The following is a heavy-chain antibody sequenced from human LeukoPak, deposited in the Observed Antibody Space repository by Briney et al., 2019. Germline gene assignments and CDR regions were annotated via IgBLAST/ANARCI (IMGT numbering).Heavy chain of an antibody. J-gene: IGHJ4*02. CDR1: FFSLNASGMC. CDR2: IDWDDDT. D-gene: IGHD7-27*01. Sequence: SGPALVKPTHPLTLTCTFSFFSLNASGMCVSWIRQPPEKALEWLARIDWDDDTYYRTSLNHRLTISKDTSKNQVVLTMTNMDPVDTATYYCARMNRGNYFDYWGQGTLVTVSS. V-gene: IGHV2-70*11. CDR3: ARMNRGNYFDY.